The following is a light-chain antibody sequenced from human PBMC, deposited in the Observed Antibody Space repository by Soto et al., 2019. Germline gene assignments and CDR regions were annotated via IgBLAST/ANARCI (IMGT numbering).Light chain of an antibody. V-gene: IGKV3-20*01. CDR1: QSVSSSY. CDR2: DAS. CDR3: QKYGSSPWT. Sequence: EIVLTQSPGTLSLSPGERVTLSCRSSQSVSSSYLAWYQQKPGQAPRLLIYDASSRATGIPDRFSGSGSGTDFTLTISRLEPEDFAVYYCQKYGSSPWTFGQGTKVDI. J-gene: IGKJ1*01.